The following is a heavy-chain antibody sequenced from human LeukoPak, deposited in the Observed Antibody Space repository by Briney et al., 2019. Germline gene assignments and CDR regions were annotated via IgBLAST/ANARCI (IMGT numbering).Heavy chain of an antibody. CDR3: ARSQTYNYYMDV. CDR2: IIPIFGTA. Sequence: SVKVSCKASGGTFSSYAISWVRQAPGQGLEWMRGIIPIFGTANYAQKFQGRVMITTDESTSTAHMELSSLRSEDTAVYYCARSQTYNYYMDVWGKGTTVTVSS. CDR1: GGTFSSYA. V-gene: IGHV1-69*05. J-gene: IGHJ6*03.